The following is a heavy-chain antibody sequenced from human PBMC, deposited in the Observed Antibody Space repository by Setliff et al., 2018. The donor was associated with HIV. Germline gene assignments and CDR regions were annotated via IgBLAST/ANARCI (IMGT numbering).Heavy chain of an antibody. J-gene: IGHJ3*02. CDR3: ARDRLHYYDSSVYNYGAPFDI. V-gene: IGHV1-46*01. CDR1: GYTFTSYY. D-gene: IGHD3-22*01. CDR2: INPSGVTT. Sequence: GASVKVSCKASGYTFTSYYMHWVRQGPGQGLEWMGMINPSGVTTNYAQKFQGRITMTRDTSTSTVYMELRSLRSEDTAVYYCARDRLHYYDSSVYNYGAPFDIWGQGTMVTVSS.